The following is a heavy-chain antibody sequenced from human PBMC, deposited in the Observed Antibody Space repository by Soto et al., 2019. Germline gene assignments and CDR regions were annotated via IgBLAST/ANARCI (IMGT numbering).Heavy chain of an antibody. J-gene: IGHJ5*02. Sequence: EVQLLESGGGLVQPGGSLGLSCAASGFTFSSYAMRWVRQAPGKGLEWVAVISGGGGSTYYADSVKGRFAISRDNSKNTLYVHISSLRAEDTAVYDCEKVSCYYYDATAYEYDAWGQGTLVTVSS. V-gene: IGHV3-23*01. D-gene: IGHD3-22*01. CDR2: ISGGGGST. CDR3: EKVSCYYYDATAYEYDA. CDR1: GFTFSSYA.